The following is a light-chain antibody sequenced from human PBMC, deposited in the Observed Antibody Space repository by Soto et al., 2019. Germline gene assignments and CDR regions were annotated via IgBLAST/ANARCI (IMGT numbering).Light chain of an antibody. CDR3: QQLYSYPFT. J-gene: IGKJ3*01. Sequence: DIQLTQSPSFLSASVGERVTITCRPSKGSSNHFAWYQQKPGKATSLLIYHASTLQSGVPSRFSGSQSGTEFTLTISILQPEDFATYYCQQLYSYPFTFGPGTKVDVK. CDR1: KGSSNH. CDR2: HAS. V-gene: IGKV1-9*01.